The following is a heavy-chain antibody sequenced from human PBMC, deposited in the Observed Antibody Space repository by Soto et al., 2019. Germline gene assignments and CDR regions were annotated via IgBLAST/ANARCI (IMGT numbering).Heavy chain of an antibody. Sequence: SETLSLTCTVSGASISGFYWSWIRKSAGRGLEWIGRIYATGTTDYNPSLKSRVMMSVDTSKKQFSLKLRSVTAADTAVYYCVRDGTKTLRDWFDPWGQGISVTVSS. CDR3: VRDGTKTLRDWFDP. J-gene: IGHJ5*02. CDR1: GASISGFY. D-gene: IGHD1-1*01. V-gene: IGHV4-4*07. CDR2: IYATGTT.